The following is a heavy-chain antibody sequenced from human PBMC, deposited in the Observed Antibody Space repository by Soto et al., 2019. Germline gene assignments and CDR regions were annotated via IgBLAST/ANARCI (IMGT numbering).Heavy chain of an antibody. J-gene: IGHJ4*02. CDR3: ARVPSYSTLDY. V-gene: IGHV1-18*04. D-gene: IGHD2-21*01. Sequence: QVQLLQSGAEVKQPGASVKVSCKASGYTFTSYGVSWVRQAPGQGLEWMGWISAYNGDTKYSQKFKGRISLTTDTYTRTAYMELRSLRSDDAAVYYCARVPSYSTLDYWGQGTLVTVPS. CDR2: ISAYNGDT. CDR1: GYTFTSYG.